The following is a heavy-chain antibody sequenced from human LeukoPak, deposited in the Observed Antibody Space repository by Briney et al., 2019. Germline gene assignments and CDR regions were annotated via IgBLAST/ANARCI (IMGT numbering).Heavy chain of an antibody. V-gene: IGHV4-4*02. CDR1: IGSISSSKW. CDR3: ARQRWEQQGRDYYFNGLDV. Sequence: SETLSLTCSVSIGSISSSKWWSWVRQSPVKGLEWIGEVYLYGTTNYNPSFTSRVTMSVDRSRNQFSLKLTSVTAADTAVYYCARQRWEQQGRDYYFNGLDVWGPGTTVIVSS. D-gene: IGHD1/OR15-1a*01. CDR2: VYLYGTT. J-gene: IGHJ6*02.